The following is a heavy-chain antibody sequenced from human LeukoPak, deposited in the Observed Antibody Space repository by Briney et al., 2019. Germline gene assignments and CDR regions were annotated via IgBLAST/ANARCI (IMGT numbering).Heavy chain of an antibody. CDR2: ISGSGGST. Sequence: GGPLTLSCAASGLTFSSYAMSWVRQAPGKGLEWVSAISGSGGSTYYADSVKGRFTISRDNSKKTLYLQMNSLRAEDTAVYYCAKDLVTVAEFDYWGQGTLVTVSS. D-gene: IGHD6-19*01. J-gene: IGHJ4*02. V-gene: IGHV3-23*01. CDR3: AKDLVTVAEFDY. CDR1: GLTFSSYA.